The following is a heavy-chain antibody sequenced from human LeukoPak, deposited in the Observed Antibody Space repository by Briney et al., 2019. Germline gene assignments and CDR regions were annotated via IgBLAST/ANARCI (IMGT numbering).Heavy chain of an antibody. CDR2: IKQDGSEK. CDR1: GFTFSSYW. CDR3: AFTYYYDSSGYYPLYYFDY. J-gene: IGHJ4*02. Sequence: GGSLRLSCAASGFTFSSYWMSWVRQAPGKGLEWVANIKQDGSEKYYVDSVKGRFTISRDNAKNSLYLQMNSLRAEDTAVYYCAFTYYYDSSGYYPLYYFDYWGQGTLVTVSS. V-gene: IGHV3-7*01. D-gene: IGHD3-22*01.